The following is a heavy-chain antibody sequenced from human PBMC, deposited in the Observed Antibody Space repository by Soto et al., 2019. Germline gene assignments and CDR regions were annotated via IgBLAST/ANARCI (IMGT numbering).Heavy chain of an antibody. D-gene: IGHD3-22*01. V-gene: IGHV3-33*01. Sequence: GGSLRLSCAASGFTFSSYGMHWVRQAPGKGLEWVAVIWYDGSNKYYADSVKGRFTISRDNSKNTLYLQMNSLRAEDTAVYYCARGHYYDSSGSPDDYWGQGTLVTSPQ. CDR2: IWYDGSNK. CDR3: ARGHYYDSSGSPDDY. CDR1: GFTFSSYG. J-gene: IGHJ4*02.